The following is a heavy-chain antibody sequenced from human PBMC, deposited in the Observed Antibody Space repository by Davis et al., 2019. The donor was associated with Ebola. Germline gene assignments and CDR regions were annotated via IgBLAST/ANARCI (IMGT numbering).Heavy chain of an antibody. Sequence: SETLSLTCTVSGYSISSGYYWGWIRQPPGKGLEWIGSIYHSGSTYYNPSLKSRVTMSVDTSKNQFSLKLSSVTAADTAVYYCVRAGGYYYDSSGYYSTFYYMDVWGKGTTVTVSS. D-gene: IGHD3-22*01. J-gene: IGHJ6*03. CDR2: IYHSGST. CDR1: GYSISSGYY. V-gene: IGHV4-38-2*02. CDR3: VRAGGYYYDSSGYYSTFYYMDV.